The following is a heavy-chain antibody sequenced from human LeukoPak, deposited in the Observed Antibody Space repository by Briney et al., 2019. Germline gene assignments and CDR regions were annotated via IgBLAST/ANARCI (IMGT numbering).Heavy chain of an antibody. CDR3: ARDRSGYPFDY. V-gene: IGHV4-4*07. CDR1: GGSISSYY. CDR2: IYTSGST. D-gene: IGHD5-12*01. J-gene: IGHJ4*02. Sequence: SETLSLICTVSGGSISSYYWSWIRQPAGRGLESIGRIYTSGSTNYNPSLKSRVSMSVDTSKNQFSLKLSSVTAADTAVYYCARDRSGYPFDYWGQGTLVTVSS.